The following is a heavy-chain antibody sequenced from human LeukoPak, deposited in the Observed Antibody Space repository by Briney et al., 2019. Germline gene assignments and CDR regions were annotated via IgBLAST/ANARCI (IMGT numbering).Heavy chain of an antibody. D-gene: IGHD6-19*01. V-gene: IGHV4-39*01. Sequence: SETLSLTCTVSGGTISSSSYYWGWIRQPPGKGLEWIGSIYYSGSTYNNPSLKSRVTISVDTSKNQFSLKLSSVTAADTAVYYCERHASIAVAGTDYWGQGTLVTVSS. CDR2: IYYSGST. CDR1: GGTISSSSYY. J-gene: IGHJ4*02. CDR3: ERHASIAVAGTDY.